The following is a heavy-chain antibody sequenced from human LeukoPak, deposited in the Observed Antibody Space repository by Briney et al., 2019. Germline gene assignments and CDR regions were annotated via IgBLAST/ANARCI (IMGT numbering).Heavy chain of an antibody. J-gene: IGHJ4*02. CDR2: ISAYNGNT. CDR3: AREMITFGGVIVILYDY. Sequence: ASAKVSCKASGYTFTSYGISWVRQAPGQGLEWMGWISAYNGNTNYAQKLQGRVTMTTDTSTSTAYMELRSLRSDDTAVYYCAREMITFGGVIVILYDYWGQGTLVTVSS. CDR1: GYTFTSYG. V-gene: IGHV1-18*01. D-gene: IGHD3-16*02.